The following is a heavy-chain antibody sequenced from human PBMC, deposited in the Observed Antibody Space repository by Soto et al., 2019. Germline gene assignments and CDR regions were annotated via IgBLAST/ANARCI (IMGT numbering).Heavy chain of an antibody. J-gene: IGHJ4*02. CDR3: ARVEYCSGGSCPGVDY. V-gene: IGHV1-46*01. CDR1: GYTFTSYY. Sequence: ASVKVSCKASGYTFTSYYMHWVRQAPGQGLEWMGIINPSGGSTSYAQKFQGRVTMTRDTSTSTVYVELSSLRSEDTAVYYCARVEYCSGGSCPGVDYWGQGTLVTVSS. D-gene: IGHD2-15*01. CDR2: INPSGGST.